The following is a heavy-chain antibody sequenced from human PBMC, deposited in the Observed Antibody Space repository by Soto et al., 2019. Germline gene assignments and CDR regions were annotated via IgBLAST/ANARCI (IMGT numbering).Heavy chain of an antibody. D-gene: IGHD7-27*01. J-gene: IGHJ4*02. CDR1: GGSISSGGYS. V-gene: IGHV4-30-2*01. CDR2: IYHSGST. Sequence: QLQLQESGSGLVKPSQTLSLTCAVSGGSISSGGYSWSRIRQPPGKGLEWIGYIYHSGSTYYNPSLKSRVTLSVDRSKNQFSLNLSSVTAADTAVYYCARTLRTGDFDFWGQGTLVTVSS. CDR3: ARTLRTGDFDF.